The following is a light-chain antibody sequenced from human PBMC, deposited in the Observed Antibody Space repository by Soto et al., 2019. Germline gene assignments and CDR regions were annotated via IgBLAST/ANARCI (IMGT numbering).Light chain of an antibody. CDR3: QQYSNRWT. CDR2: KAS. V-gene: IGKV1-5*03. CDR1: QNIETW. J-gene: IGKJ1*01. Sequence: DIQLTQSPSTLSASVGARVTITCRASQNIETWLAWYQQKPGKAPKLMIYKASSLEGGVPSRFSGSGSGTEFTLTISSLQSDDFATYYCQQYSNRWTFGEGTEVEIK.